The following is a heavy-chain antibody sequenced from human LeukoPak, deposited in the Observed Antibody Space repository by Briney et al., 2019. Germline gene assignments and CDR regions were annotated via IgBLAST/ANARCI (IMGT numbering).Heavy chain of an antibody. Sequence: GGSLRLSCAASGFTFSSYSMNWARQAPGKGLEWVSYISSSSSTIYYADSVKGRFTISRDNAKNSLYLQMNSLRAEDTAVYYCARVNYGDYGGAFDIWGQGTMVTVSS. D-gene: IGHD4-17*01. CDR2: ISSSSSTI. V-gene: IGHV3-48*01. CDR3: ARVNYGDYGGAFDI. J-gene: IGHJ3*02. CDR1: GFTFSSYS.